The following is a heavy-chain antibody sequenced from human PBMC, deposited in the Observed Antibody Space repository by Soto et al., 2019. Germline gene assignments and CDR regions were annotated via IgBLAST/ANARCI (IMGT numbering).Heavy chain of an antibody. CDR3: ARDRYCGGDCYYDAFDI. CDR2: IYTSGST. V-gene: IGHV4-4*07. J-gene: IGHJ3*02. CDR1: GGSISSYY. Sequence: LSLTCTVSGGSISSYYWSWIRQPAGKGLEWIGRIYTSGSTNYNPSLKSRVTMSVDTSKNQFSLKLSSVTAADTAAYYCARDRYCGGDCYYDAFDIWGQGTMVTVS. D-gene: IGHD2-21*02.